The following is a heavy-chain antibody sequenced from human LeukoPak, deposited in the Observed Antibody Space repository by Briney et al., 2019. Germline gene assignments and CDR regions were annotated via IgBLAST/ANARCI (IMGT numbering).Heavy chain of an antibody. V-gene: IGHV3-23*01. CDR1: GFTFRTYG. CDR3: AKDLLRTVVVSAAGYYLDS. D-gene: IGHD3-22*01. CDR2: ISGSATST. Sequence: GGSLRLSCAAAGFTFRTYGMSWVRRAPGKGLEWVSTISGSATSTNYADSVKGRFTISRDNSKNTLYLQMNSLRAEDTAVYYCAKDLLRTVVVSAAGYYLDSWGQGTLVTVSS. J-gene: IGHJ4*02.